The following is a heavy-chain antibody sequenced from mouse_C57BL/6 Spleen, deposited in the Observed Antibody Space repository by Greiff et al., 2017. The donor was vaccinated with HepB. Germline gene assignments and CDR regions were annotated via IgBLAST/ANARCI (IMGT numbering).Heavy chain of an antibody. J-gene: IGHJ4*01. V-gene: IGHV14-4*01. CDR1: GFNIKDDY. Sequence: EVHLVESGAELVRPGASVKLSCTASGFNIKDDYMHWVKQRPEQGLEWIGWIDPENGDTEYASKFQGKATITADTSSNTAYLQLSSLTSEDTAVYYCTAYGSSSLGRDYYAMDYWGQGTSVTVSS. CDR2: IDPENGDT. CDR3: TAYGSSSLGRDYYAMDY. D-gene: IGHD1-1*01.